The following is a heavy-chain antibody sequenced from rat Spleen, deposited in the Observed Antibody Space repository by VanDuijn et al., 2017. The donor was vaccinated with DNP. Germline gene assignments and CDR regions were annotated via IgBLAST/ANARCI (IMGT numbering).Heavy chain of an antibody. CDR2: ISYSGST. V-gene: IGHV3-1*01. D-gene: IGHD1-4*01. J-gene: IGHJ4*01. Sequence: EVQLQESGPGLVKPSQSLSLTCSVTGHSITSNYWGWIRKFPGNKMEWIGHISYSGSTTYNPSLKSRISITRDTSKNQFFLQVNSVNTEDTATYYCARWPGYNPPYAMDAWGQGTSVTVSS. CDR3: ARWPGYNPPYAMDA. CDR1: GHSITSNY.